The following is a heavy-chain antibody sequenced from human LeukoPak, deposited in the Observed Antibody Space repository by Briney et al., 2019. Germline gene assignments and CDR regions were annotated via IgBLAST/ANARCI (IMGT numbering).Heavy chain of an antibody. D-gene: IGHD3-22*01. V-gene: IGHV1-46*01. CDR2: INPSDGRT. CDR1: GYTFTSYY. J-gene: IGHJ4*02. Sequence: ASVKVSCKTSGYTFTSYYMHWVRQAPGQGLEWMGVINPSDGRTNYAQKFQGRVTMTRDTSTTTVYMELSRLRSDDTAVYYCARVGYYESSGYYEYWGQGTLVTVSS. CDR3: ARVGYYESSGYYEY.